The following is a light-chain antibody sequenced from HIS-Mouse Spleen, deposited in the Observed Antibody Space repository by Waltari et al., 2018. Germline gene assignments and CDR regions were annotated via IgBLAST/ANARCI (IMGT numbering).Light chain of an antibody. Sequence: DIVMTQSPDSLAVSLGERATINCKSSQSVLYSSNNKNYLAWSQQKPGQPPKLHIYWASTRESGVPDRFSGSGSGTDFTLTISSLQAEDVAVYYCQQYYSTPFTFGPGTKVDIK. CDR3: QQYYSTPFT. J-gene: IGKJ3*01. V-gene: IGKV4-1*01. CDR2: WAS. CDR1: QSVLYSSNNKNY.